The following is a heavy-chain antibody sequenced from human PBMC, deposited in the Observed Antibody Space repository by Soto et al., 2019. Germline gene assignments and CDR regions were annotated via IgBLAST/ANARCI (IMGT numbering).Heavy chain of an antibody. V-gene: IGHV4-39*01. CDR3: ARQDRITMVRGYFDY. CDR2: IYYSGST. D-gene: IGHD3-10*01. Sequence: QLQLQESGPGLVKPSETLSLTCTVSGGSISSSSYYWGWIRQPPGKGLEWIGSIYYSGSTYYNPSLKSRVTISVDTSKNQFSLKLSSVTAADTAVYYCARQDRITMVRGYFDYWGQGTLVTVSS. J-gene: IGHJ4*02. CDR1: GGSISSSSYY.